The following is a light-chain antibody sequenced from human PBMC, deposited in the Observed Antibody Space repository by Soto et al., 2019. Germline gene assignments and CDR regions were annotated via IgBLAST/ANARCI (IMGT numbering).Light chain of an antibody. Sequence: EIVMTQSPATLSVSPGERATLSCRASQSVSSNLAWYQQKPGQAPRLLIYGASTRATGIPARFSGSGSGTEFTLTIGSLQSEDIAVYSCQQYNYWPWTFGQGTKVEIK. CDR2: GAS. V-gene: IGKV3-15*01. CDR1: QSVSSN. J-gene: IGKJ1*01. CDR3: QQYNYWPWT.